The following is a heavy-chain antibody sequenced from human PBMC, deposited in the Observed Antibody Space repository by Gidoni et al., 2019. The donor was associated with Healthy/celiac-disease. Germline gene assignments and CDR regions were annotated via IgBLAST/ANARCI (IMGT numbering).Heavy chain of an antibody. CDR3: ARYLGDTDFTFDY. D-gene: IGHD3-10*01. J-gene: IGHJ4*02. Sequence: QVQLVQSGAEVKKPGSSVKVSCQASGGTFSSYAISWVRQAPGHGLECMGGIIPIFGTANYAQKFQGRVTITAYESTSTAYMELSSLRSEDTAVYYCARYLGDTDFTFDYWGQGTLVTVSS. CDR2: IIPIFGTA. V-gene: IGHV1-69*12. CDR1: GGTFSSYA.